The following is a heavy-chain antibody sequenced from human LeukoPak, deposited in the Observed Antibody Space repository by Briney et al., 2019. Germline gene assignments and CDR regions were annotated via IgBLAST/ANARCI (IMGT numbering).Heavy chain of an antibody. Sequence: GGSLRLSCTASGFTFGDYAMSWFRQAPGKGLEWVGFIRSKAYGGTTEYAASVKGRFTISRDDSKSIAYLQMNSLKTEDTAVYYCTRGSDRSGYRLFDYWGQGTLVTVSS. CDR1: GFTFGDYA. CDR3: TRGSDRSGYRLFDY. CDR2: IRSKAYGGTT. D-gene: IGHD3-22*01. J-gene: IGHJ4*02. V-gene: IGHV3-49*03.